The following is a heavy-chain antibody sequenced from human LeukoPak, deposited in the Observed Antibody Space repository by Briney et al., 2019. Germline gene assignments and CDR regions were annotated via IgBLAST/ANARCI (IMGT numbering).Heavy chain of an antibody. CDR3: ARTGSTVTMLYPFDH. D-gene: IGHD4-17*01. V-gene: IGHV4-59*07. J-gene: IGHJ4*02. CDR1: GGSIRSYY. CDR2: IYYSGST. Sequence: SDTLSLTCTVSGGSIRSYYWSWIRQPPGKGLEWIGYIYYSGSTNYNPSLKSRVSISVDTSKNQFSLKLSSATAADTAVYYCARTGSTVTMLYPFDHWGQGTLVTVSS.